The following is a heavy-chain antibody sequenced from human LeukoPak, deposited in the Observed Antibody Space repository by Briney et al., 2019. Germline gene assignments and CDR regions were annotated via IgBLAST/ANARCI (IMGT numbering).Heavy chain of an antibody. CDR3: ARGPPSSGYYWFDY. J-gene: IGHJ4*02. CDR2: INTSGST. D-gene: IGHD3-22*01. V-gene: IGHV4-4*07. CDR1: GGSISSYH. Sequence: PSQTLSLTCTVSGGSISSYHWSWIRQPAGEGLEWIGRINTSGSTNYNPSLKSRVTMSVDTSKNQFSLKLSSVTAADTAVYYCARGPPSSGYYWFDYWGQGTLVTVSS.